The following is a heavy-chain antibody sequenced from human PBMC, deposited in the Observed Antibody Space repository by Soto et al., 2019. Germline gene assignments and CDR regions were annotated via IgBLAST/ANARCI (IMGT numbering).Heavy chain of an antibody. J-gene: IGHJ4*02. V-gene: IGHV4-39*01. CDR3: ARHRIAVAGSEPYYFDY. CDR2: IYYSGST. CDR1: GGSISSSSYY. Sequence: PSETLSLTCTVSGGSISSSSYYCGWIRQPPGKGLEWIGSIYYSGSTYYNPSLKSRVTISVDTSKNQFSLKLSSLTAADTAVYYCARHRIAVAGSEPYYFDYWGQGTRVTFSS. D-gene: IGHD6-19*01.